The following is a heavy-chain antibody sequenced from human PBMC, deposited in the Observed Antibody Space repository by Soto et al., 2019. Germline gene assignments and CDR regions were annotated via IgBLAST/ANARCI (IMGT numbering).Heavy chain of an antibody. Sequence: GGSLILSCASSGFTLSEHYMDLVRPAPGKGLEWVARSRNKDHNYSAEYAASVKGRFTISRDDSKNSLYLQMSSLTPDDTAAYYCARGQWSLDYWGQGTVVTVSS. J-gene: IGHJ4*02. CDR2: SRNKDHNYSA. CDR3: ARGQWSLDY. V-gene: IGHV3-72*01. D-gene: IGHD2-8*01. CDR1: GFTLSEHY.